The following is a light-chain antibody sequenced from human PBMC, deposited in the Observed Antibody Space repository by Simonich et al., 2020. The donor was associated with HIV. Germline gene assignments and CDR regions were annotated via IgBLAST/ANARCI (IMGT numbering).Light chain of an antibody. CDR3: CSYAGSSTVV. CDR1: SSDVGSYNL. V-gene: IGLV2-23*01. J-gene: IGLJ2*01. Sequence: QSPLTQPASVSGSPGQSITLSCTGTSSDVGSYNLVSWYQQHPGKAPKLMIYEGSKRPSGISNRFSGSKSGYTASLTISGLQAEDEADYYCCSYAGSSTVVFGGGTKLTVL. CDR2: EGS.